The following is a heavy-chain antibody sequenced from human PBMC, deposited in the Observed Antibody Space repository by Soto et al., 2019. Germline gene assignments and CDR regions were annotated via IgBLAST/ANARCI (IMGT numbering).Heavy chain of an antibody. V-gene: IGHV3-33*01. J-gene: IGHJ6*02. CDR3: ARGDYGMDV. Sequence: VQLVESGGGVVQPGRSLRLSCAASGFTFSSYGMHWVRQAPGKGMEWVAVIWYDGSNKYYADSVKGRFAISRDNSRNTLYLQVISLRAVDTALYYCARGDYGMDVWGQGTPVTVSS. CDR1: GFTFSSYG. CDR2: IWYDGSNK.